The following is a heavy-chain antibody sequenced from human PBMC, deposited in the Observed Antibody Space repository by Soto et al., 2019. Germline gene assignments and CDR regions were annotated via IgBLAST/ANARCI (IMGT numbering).Heavy chain of an antibody. Sequence: QVQLQESGPGLVKPSQTLSLTCTVSGGSISRGGYYWSWIRQHPGKGLEWIGYIYYSGSTYYNPSLKSRVTISVDTSKNQFSLKLSSVTAADTAVYYCARDNRRVRGAPSGRYFDLWGRGTLVTVSS. D-gene: IGHD3-10*01. CDR2: IYYSGST. CDR3: ARDNRRVRGAPSGRYFDL. CDR1: GGSISRGGYY. J-gene: IGHJ2*01. V-gene: IGHV4-31*03.